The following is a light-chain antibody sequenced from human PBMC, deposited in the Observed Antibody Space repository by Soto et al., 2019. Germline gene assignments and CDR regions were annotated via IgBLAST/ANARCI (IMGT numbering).Light chain of an antibody. J-gene: IGKJ2*01. CDR2: DAS. CDR3: QQYTTYPYT. Sequence: DIQMTQSRATLSASVGDRVTITCRASQSVTNWLAWYQQKPGKAPNLLIYDASRLQSGIPSRFSGSGSGTEFTLTISSLQPDDFATYYCQQYTTYPYTFGQGTKLEIK. CDR1: QSVTNW. V-gene: IGKV1-5*01.